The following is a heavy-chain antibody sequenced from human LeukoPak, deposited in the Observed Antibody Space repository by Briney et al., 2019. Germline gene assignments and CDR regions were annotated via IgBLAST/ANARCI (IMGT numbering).Heavy chain of an antibody. CDR1: GFTFSNYG. CDR2: IRYDGNSE. J-gene: IGHJ4*02. Sequence: GGSLRLSCAASGFTFSNYGMHWVRQAPGKGLEWVAFIRYDGNSEYYADSVKGRFTISRDNSKNPLYLQMNSLRAEDTAVYYCAKGFGSYSSSSALDYWGQGTLVTVSS. V-gene: IGHV3-30*02. D-gene: IGHD6-6*01. CDR3: AKGFGSYSSSSALDY.